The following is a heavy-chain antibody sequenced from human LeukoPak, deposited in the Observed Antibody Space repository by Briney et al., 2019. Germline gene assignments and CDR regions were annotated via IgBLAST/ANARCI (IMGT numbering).Heavy chain of an antibody. Sequence: GASLKISCQGSGSIFTSYWIGWVRQLPGKGLEWMGIIYPGDSDTRYSPSFQGQVTISADKSISTAYLQWSSLKASDTAMYYCARFATEYSSSSRFDPWGQGTLVTVSS. CDR3: ARFATEYSSSSRFDP. V-gene: IGHV5-51*01. CDR2: IYPGDSDT. J-gene: IGHJ5*02. D-gene: IGHD6-6*01. CDR1: GSIFTSYW.